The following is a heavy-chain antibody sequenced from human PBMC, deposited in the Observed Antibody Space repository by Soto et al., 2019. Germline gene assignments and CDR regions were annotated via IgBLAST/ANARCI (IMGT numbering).Heavy chain of an antibody. Sequence: GPTLVNPTQTLTLTCTFSGFSLSTTGLSVGWIRQPPGKALEWLALIYWDKDKRYNQSLKSRLTITKETTKNQVILTMTKMDTEDTASYYCAHPISVSGKRYFHYWGQGTLVTVSS. V-gene: IGHV2-5*02. J-gene: IGHJ1*01. CDR2: IYWDKDK. CDR3: AHPISVSGKRYFHY. D-gene: IGHD6-19*01. CDR1: GFSLSTTGLS.